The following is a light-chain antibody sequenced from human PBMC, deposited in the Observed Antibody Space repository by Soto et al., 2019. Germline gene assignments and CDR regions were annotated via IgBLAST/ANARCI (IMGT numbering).Light chain of an antibody. CDR2: EGI. CDR1: SSNIGGYNV. CDR3: CSYVGATTYV. J-gene: IGLJ1*01. V-gene: IGLV2-23*01. Sequence: QSALTQPASVSGSPGQSITISCSGTSSNIGGYNVISWYQQHPGKASKVIVYEGIKRPSGVSDRFSGSTSGSTASLTIAGLQAEDEAEYYFCSYVGATTYVFGSGTKLTVL.